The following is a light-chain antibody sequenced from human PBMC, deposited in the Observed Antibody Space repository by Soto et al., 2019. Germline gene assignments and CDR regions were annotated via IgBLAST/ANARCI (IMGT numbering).Light chain of an antibody. CDR2: AAS. J-gene: IGKJ2*01. V-gene: IGKV3D-15*01. Sequence: EIVMTQFPATLSESPGERVTLSCRASQSVSTNVAWYQQKPGQAPRLLIYAASYRATGIPDKFSGSGSGTDFSLTIGRLEPEDSAVYYCHQYHSPPQTFGQGTKVDIK. CDR1: QSVSTN. CDR3: HQYHSPPQT.